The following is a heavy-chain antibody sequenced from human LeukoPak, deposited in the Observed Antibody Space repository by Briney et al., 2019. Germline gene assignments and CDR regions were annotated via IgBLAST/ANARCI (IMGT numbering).Heavy chain of an antibody. CDR1: GGSISSSSYY. D-gene: IGHD3-3*01. Sequence: SETLSLTCTVSGGSISSSSYYWGWIRQPPGKGLEWIGSIYHSGSTYYNPSLKSRVTISVDTSKNQFSLKLSSVTAADTAVYYCARCRGEAAVRFLEWFPYNWFDPWGQGTLVTVSS. CDR3: ARCRGEAAVRFLEWFPYNWFDP. J-gene: IGHJ5*02. V-gene: IGHV4-39*07. CDR2: IYHSGST.